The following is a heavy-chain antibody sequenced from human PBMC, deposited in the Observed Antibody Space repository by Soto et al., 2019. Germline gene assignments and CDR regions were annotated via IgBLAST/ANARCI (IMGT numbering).Heavy chain of an antibody. V-gene: IGHV3-33*01. CDR3: ARGGQQKAGGGRY. CDR2: IWYDGSNK. J-gene: IGHJ4*02. Sequence: GGSLRLSCAASGFTFSSYGMHWVRQAPGKGLEWVAVIWYDGSNKYYADSVKGRFTISRDNSKNTLYLQMNSLRAEDTAVYYLARGGQQKAGGGRYWGQGTLVTVSS. D-gene: IGHD6-13*01. CDR1: GFTFSSYG.